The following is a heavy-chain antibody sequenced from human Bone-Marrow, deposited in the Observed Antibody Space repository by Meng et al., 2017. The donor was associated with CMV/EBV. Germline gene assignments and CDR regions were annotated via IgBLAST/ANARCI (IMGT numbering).Heavy chain of an antibody. CDR1: GFTFDAYG. V-gene: IGHV3-20*04. Sequence: GGSLRLSCVASGFTFDAYGMSWVRQAPGKGLEWVSGINWNGGNAGYADSVKGRFSASRDDAKNSLYLQMNSLTAEDTAFYYCVREETYCSGGICYSGAFDFWGQGTMVTVSS. CDR3: VREETYCSGGICYSGAFDF. D-gene: IGHD2-15*01. J-gene: IGHJ3*01. CDR2: INWNGGNA.